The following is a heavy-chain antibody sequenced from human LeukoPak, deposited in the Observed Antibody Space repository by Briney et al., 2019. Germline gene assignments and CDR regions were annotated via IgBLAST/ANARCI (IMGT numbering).Heavy chain of an antibody. D-gene: IGHD3-10*01. J-gene: IGHJ3*02. Sequence: PSETLSLTCTVSGGSISSYYWSWIRQPPGKGLEWIGYIYYSGSTNYNPSLKSRVTISVDTSKNQSSLKLSSVTAADTAVYYCARHSLSYGSGSYLGAFDIWGQGTMVTVSS. CDR1: GGSISSYY. V-gene: IGHV4-59*08. CDR2: IYYSGST. CDR3: ARHSLSYGSGSYLGAFDI.